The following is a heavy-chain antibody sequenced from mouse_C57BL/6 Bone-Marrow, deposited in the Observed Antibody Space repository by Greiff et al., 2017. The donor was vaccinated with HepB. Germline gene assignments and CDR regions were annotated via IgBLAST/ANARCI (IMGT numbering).Heavy chain of an antibody. CDR2: ISDGGSYT. Sequence: VQLQQSGGGLVKPGGSLKLSCAASGFTFSSYAMSWVRQTPEKRLEWVATISDGGSYTYYPDNVKGRFTISRDNAKNNLYLQMSHLKSEDTAMYYCATYYYGSSFLFDYWGQGTTLTVSS. D-gene: IGHD1-1*01. V-gene: IGHV5-4*01. J-gene: IGHJ2*01. CDR3: ATYYYGSSFLFDY. CDR1: GFTFSSYA.